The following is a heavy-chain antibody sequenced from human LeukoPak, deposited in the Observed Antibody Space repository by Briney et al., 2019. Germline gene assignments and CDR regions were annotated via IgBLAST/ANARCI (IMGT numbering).Heavy chain of an antibody. CDR3: ARDLDSSSWYSVSYYYYGMDV. Sequence: GGSLRLSCAASGFTFSSYAMHWVRQAPGEGLEWVAVISYDGSNKYYADSVKGRFTISRDNSKNTLYLQMNSLRAEDTAVYYCARDLDSSSWYSVSYYYYGMDVWGQGTTVTVSS. CDR1: GFTFSSYA. J-gene: IGHJ6*02. CDR2: ISYDGSNK. D-gene: IGHD6-13*01. V-gene: IGHV3-30*04.